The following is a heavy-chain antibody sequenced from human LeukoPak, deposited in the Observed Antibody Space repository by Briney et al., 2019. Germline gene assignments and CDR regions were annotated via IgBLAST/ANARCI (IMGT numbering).Heavy chain of an antibody. Sequence: GGSLRLSCAASGFTFSSYWMHWVRQAPGKGLVWVSRINGDGRRANYAESVKGRFTISRDNAKNTLYLQMNSLRAEDTAVYYCAREVEEVPAAMGVYYYYYMDVWGKGTSVTVSS. J-gene: IGHJ6*03. V-gene: IGHV3-74*01. CDR3: AREVEEVPAAMGVYYYYYMDV. D-gene: IGHD2-2*01. CDR1: GFTFSSYW. CDR2: INGDGRRA.